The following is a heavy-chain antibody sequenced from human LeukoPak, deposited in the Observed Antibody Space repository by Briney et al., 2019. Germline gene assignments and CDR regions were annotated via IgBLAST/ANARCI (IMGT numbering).Heavy chain of an antibody. J-gene: IGHJ6*03. D-gene: IGHD5-12*01. V-gene: IGHV3-21*01. CDR1: GFTFSTYT. CDR2: ISSGSSYI. Sequence: GGSLRLSCAASGFTFSTYTMNWVRRAPGKGLEWVSSISSGSSYIYYADSVKGRFTISRDNAKNSLYLQMNSLRAEDTAVYYCARVRGYSGYDSGRYYYYNYMDVWGKGTTVTVSS. CDR3: ARVRGYSGYDSGRYYYYNYMDV.